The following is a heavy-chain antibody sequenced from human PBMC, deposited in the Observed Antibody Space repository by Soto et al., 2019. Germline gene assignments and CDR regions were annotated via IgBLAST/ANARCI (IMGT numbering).Heavy chain of an antibody. D-gene: IGHD2-2*01. Sequence: SETLSLTCAVYGGSFSGYYWSWIRQPPGKGLEWIGEINHSGSTNYNPSLKSRVTISVDTSKNQFALKLCSLTAADTAVYYGARDRYCSSTSCVMGMDVWGQGTTVTVSS. V-gene: IGHV4-34*01. CDR2: INHSGST. J-gene: IGHJ6*02. CDR3: ARDRYCSSTSCVMGMDV. CDR1: GGSFSGYY.